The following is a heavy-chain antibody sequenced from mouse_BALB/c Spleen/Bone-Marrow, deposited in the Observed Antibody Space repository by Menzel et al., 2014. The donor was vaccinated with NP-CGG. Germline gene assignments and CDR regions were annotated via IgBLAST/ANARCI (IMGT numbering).Heavy chain of an antibody. D-gene: IGHD1-1*01. CDR2: ISSGGGST. Sequence: EVKLVESGGGLVKPGGSLKLSCAASGFAFSSYDMSWVRQTPEKRLEWVAYISSGGGSTYYPDTVKGRFTIPRDNAKNTLYLQMSSLKSEDTAMYYCARPLYYYGSSPFYAMDYWGQGTSVTVSS. CDR1: GFAFSSYD. J-gene: IGHJ4*01. V-gene: IGHV5-12-1*01. CDR3: ARPLYYYGSSPFYAMDY.